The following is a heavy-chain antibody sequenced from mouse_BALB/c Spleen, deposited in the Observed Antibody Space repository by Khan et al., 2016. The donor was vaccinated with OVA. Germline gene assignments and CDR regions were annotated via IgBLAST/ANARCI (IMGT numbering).Heavy chain of an antibody. J-gene: IGHJ3*01. D-gene: IGHD2-4*01. CDR3: ARKDYYDYDPFPY. CDR1: GYSITSEYT. V-gene: IGHV3-2*02. CDR2: ISYSGNT. Sequence: EVELVESGPGLVKPSQSLSLTCTVTGYSITSEYTWNWIRQFPGNKLEWMGFISYSGNTRYNPSLKSRISITRDTSKNQFFLQLNSVTSEDTATYYYARKDYYDYDPFPYWGQGTLVTVSA.